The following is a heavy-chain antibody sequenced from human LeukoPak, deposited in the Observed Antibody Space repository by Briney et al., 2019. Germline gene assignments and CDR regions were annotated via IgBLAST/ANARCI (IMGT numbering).Heavy chain of an antibody. V-gene: IGHV1-2*02. J-gene: IGHJ4*02. CDR1: GYTFTGYY. Sequence: GASVRVSCKASGYTFTGYYMHWVRQAPGQGLGWMGGINPNSGGTNYAQKFQGRVNMTRDTSISTAYMELSRLRSDDTAVYYCARDHPFTGYSSSWYVGASAADYWGQGTLVTVSS. CDR2: INPNSGGT. CDR3: ARDHPFTGYSSSWYVGASAADY. D-gene: IGHD6-13*01.